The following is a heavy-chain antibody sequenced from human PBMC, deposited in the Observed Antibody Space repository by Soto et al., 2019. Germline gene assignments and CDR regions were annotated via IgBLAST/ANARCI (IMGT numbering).Heavy chain of an antibody. D-gene: IGHD6-19*01. Sequence: EVQLVQSGAEVKKPGESLRISCKGSGYSFTSYWISWVRQMPGKGLEWMGRIDPSDSYTNYSPSFQCHVTISADKSISTAYLQWSSLKAPDTAMYYCARPGIAVAGADYWGQGTLVTVSS. CDR1: GYSFTSYW. J-gene: IGHJ4*02. CDR3: ARPGIAVAGADY. CDR2: IDPSDSYT. V-gene: IGHV5-10-1*03.